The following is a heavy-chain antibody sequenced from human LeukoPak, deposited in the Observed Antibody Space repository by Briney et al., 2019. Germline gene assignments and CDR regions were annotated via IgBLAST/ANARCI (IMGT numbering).Heavy chain of an antibody. CDR3: ASVSPGIAAAGNDY. CDR2: ISSSSSYI. CDR1: GFTFSSYA. J-gene: IGHJ4*02. V-gene: IGHV3-21*01. D-gene: IGHD6-13*01. Sequence: GGSLRLSCAASGFTFSSYAMSWVRQAPGKGLEWVSSISSSSSYIYYADSVRGRFTISRDNAKNSLYLQMNSLRAEDTAVYYCASVSPGIAAAGNDYWGQGTLVTVSS.